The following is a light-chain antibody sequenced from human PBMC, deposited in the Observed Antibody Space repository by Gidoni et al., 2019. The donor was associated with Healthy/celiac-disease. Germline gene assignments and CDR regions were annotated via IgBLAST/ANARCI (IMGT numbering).Light chain of an antibody. V-gene: IGKV3-20*01. CDR2: GAS. CDR1: QSVSSSY. CDR3: QQYGSSLSIT. J-gene: IGKJ5*01. Sequence: EKVWTQSPGTLSLYPGERATLSCRASQSVSSSYLAWYQQKPGQAPRLLIYGASSRATGIPDRFSGSVSGTDFTLTISRLEPEDFAVYYCQQYGSSLSITFGQGTRLEIK.